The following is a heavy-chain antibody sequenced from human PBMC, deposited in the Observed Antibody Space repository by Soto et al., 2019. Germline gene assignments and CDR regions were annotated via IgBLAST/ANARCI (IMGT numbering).Heavy chain of an antibody. CDR2: VYYNGIT. V-gene: IGHV4-61*01. Sequence: QVQLQESGPGLVKPSETLSLTCDVSGVSVRTGSYYWNWIRQPPGEGLEWIGYVYYNGITNYNPSLKSRVTISLDIFMNQLSLKVTSATAADTALYYCAREEYFDSSGYARAFDMWGQGTMVTVSS. CDR3: AREEYFDSSGYARAFDM. D-gene: IGHD3-22*01. CDR1: GVSVRTGSYY. J-gene: IGHJ3*02.